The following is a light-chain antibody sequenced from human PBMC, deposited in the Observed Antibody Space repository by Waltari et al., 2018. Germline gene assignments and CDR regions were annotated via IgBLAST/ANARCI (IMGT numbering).Light chain of an antibody. CDR3: QHYVRLPVT. J-gene: IGKJ1*01. Sequence: EIVLTQSPGTLSLSPGERATLSCRASQSVRGTLAWYQQKPGQPPRLLIYAASIRATGIPDRFSGSGSGKDFTLNISRLEPEDFAVYYCQHYVRLPVTFGQGTKVEIK. V-gene: IGKV3-20*01. CDR1: QSVRGT. CDR2: AAS.